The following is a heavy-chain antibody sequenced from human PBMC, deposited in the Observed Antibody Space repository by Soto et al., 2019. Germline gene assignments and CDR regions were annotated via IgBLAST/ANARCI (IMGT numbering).Heavy chain of an antibody. CDR1: GFTFSSYG. Sequence: QVQLVESGGGVVQPGRSLRLSCAASGFTFSSYGMHWVRQAPGKGLEWVAVIWYDGSNKYYADSVKGRFTISRDNSKNTLYLQMNSLRAEDTAVYYCARGPMYYDFWSGYYTGIDPRRQIAGWFDPWGQGTLVTVSS. J-gene: IGHJ5*02. D-gene: IGHD3-3*01. V-gene: IGHV3-33*01. CDR2: IWYDGSNK. CDR3: ARGPMYYDFWSGYYTGIDPRRQIAGWFDP.